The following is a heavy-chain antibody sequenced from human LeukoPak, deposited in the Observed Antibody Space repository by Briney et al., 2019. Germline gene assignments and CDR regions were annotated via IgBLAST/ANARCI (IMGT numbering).Heavy chain of an antibody. Sequence: GGSLRLSCAASGFTFTSYGMHWVRQAPGKGLEWVAVISSDGSNENYADSVKGRFTISRDNSKNTLYLQMNSLRSDDTAVYYCARIVGSAPRLRPAAMRGFDYWGQGTLVTVSS. CDR1: GFTFTSYG. D-gene: IGHD2-2*01. CDR2: ISSDGSNE. CDR3: ARIVGSAPRLRPAAMRGFDY. V-gene: IGHV3-30*03. J-gene: IGHJ4*02.